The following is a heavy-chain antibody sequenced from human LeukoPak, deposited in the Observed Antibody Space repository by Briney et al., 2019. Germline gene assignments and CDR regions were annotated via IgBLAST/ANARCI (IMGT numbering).Heavy chain of an antibody. CDR2: IYYSGST. Sequence: SETLSLTCTVSGGSISSGGYYWSWIRQHPGKGLEWIGYIYYSGSTNYNPSLKSRVTISVDTSKHQFSLKLSSVTAADTAVYYCARGPIAAAGKFDPWGQGTLVTVSS. J-gene: IGHJ5*02. V-gene: IGHV4-61*08. CDR1: GGSISSGGYY. D-gene: IGHD6-13*01. CDR3: ARGPIAAAGKFDP.